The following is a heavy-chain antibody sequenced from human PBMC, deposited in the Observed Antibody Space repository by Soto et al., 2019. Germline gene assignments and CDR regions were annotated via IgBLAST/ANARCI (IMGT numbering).Heavy chain of an antibody. J-gene: IGHJ4*02. V-gene: IGHV4-59*01. D-gene: IGHD3-9*01. CDR3: ARSPRSSYYDILTGYYGPNYFDY. CDR1: GGSISSYY. CDR2: IYYSGST. Sequence: SETLSLTCTVSGGSISSYYWSWIRQPPGKGLEWIGYIYYSGSTNYNPSLKSRVTISVDTSKNQFSLKLSSVTAADTAVYYCARSPRSSYYDILTGYYGPNYFDYWGQGTLVTVSS.